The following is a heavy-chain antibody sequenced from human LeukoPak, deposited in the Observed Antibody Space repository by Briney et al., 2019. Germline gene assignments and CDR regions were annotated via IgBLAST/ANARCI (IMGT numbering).Heavy chain of an antibody. Sequence: PSETLSLTCAVYGGSFSGYYWGWIRQPPGKGREWIGSIYYSGSTYYNPSLKSRVTISVDTSKNQFSLKLSSVTAADTAVYYCARGLTTYYDYVWGAHPAFDYWGQGTLVTVSS. J-gene: IGHJ4*02. D-gene: IGHD3-16*01. CDR1: GGSFSGYY. CDR2: IYYSGST. CDR3: ARGLTTYYDYVWGAHPAFDY. V-gene: IGHV4-34*01.